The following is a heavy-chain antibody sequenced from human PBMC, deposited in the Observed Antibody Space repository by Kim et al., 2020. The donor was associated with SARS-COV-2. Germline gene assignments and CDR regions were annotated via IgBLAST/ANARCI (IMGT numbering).Heavy chain of an antibody. CDR3: ARVNAAWEQQGDWFDP. CDR2: IYYSGST. J-gene: IGHJ5*02. D-gene: IGHD1-26*01. V-gene: IGHV4-61*01. Sequence: SETLSLTCTVSGGSVSSGSYYWSWIRQPPGKGLEWIGYIYYSGSTNYNPSLKSRVTISVDTSKNQFSLKLSSVTAADTAVYYCARVNAAWEQQGDWFDPWGQGTLVTVSS. CDR1: GGSVSSGSYY.